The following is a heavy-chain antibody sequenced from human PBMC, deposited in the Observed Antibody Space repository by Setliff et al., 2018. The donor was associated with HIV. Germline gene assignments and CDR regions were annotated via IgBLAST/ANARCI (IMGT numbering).Heavy chain of an antibody. V-gene: IGHV3-23*01. CDR3: AKAPSMQYYFDY. CDR1: GFTFSRYS. CDR2: ISSSGGST. D-gene: IGHD2-8*01. Sequence: GGSLRLSCAASGFTFSRYSMNWVRQAPGKGLEWVSYISSSGGSTYYADSVKGRFTISRDNSKNTLYLQMNSLRAEDTAVYYCAKAPSMQYYFDYWGQGTLVTVSS. J-gene: IGHJ4*02.